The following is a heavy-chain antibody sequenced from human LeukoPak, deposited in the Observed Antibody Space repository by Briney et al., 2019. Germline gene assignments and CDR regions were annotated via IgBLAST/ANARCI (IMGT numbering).Heavy chain of an antibody. CDR1: GGSISSGGYS. J-gene: IGHJ2*01. CDR3: ARLAAAVFYWYLDR. V-gene: IGHV4-30-2*01. Sequence: SETLSLTCAVSGGSISSGGYSWSWIRQPPGKGLEWIGYIYHSGSTYYNPSLKSRVTISVYRSKNQFSLKLSSVTAADTGVYYCARLAAAVFYWYLDRWGRGILVTVSS. CDR2: IYHSGST. D-gene: IGHD6-13*01.